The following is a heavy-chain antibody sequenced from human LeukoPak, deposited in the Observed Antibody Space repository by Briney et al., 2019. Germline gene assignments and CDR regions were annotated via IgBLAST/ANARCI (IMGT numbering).Heavy chain of an antibody. J-gene: IGHJ4*02. V-gene: IGHV4-39*01. CDR3: ARRGITYSTSFFDS. D-gene: IGHD6-13*01. CDR1: GGSISVGKDF. CDR2: IYYTGST. Sequence: SETLSLTCAVSGGSISVGKDFWGWIRQSPGKGLEWIGSIYYTGSTYYNPSLKSRVTISVDTSKSEFSLMVHSVTAAYTATYYCARRGITYSTSFFDSWGQGTLVTVAS.